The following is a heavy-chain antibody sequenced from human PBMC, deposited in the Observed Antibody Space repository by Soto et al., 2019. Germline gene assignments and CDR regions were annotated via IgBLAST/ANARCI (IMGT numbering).Heavy chain of an antibody. D-gene: IGHD2-8*01. CDR3: ARQAKEGIVLMVYAIYWYFDL. V-gene: IGHV4-39*01. Sequence: QLQLQESGPGLVKPSETLSLTCTVSGGSISSSSYYWGWIRQPPGKGLEWIGSIYYSGSTYYNPSLKRRVTISVDTSKNQFSLKLSSVTAADTAVYYCARQAKEGIVLMVYAIYWYFDLWGRGTLVTVSS. J-gene: IGHJ2*01. CDR2: IYYSGST. CDR1: GGSISSSSYY.